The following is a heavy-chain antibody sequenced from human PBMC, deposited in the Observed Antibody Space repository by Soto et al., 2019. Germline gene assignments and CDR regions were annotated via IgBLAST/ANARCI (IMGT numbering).Heavy chain of an antibody. CDR2: IYWDDDK. D-gene: IGHD3-3*01. J-gene: IGHJ5*02. CDR3: AHRPRIGVYNWFDP. V-gene: IGHV2-5*02. CDR1: GFSLSTSGVG. Sequence: QITLKESGPTLVKPTQTLTLTCTFSGFSLSTSGVGVGWIRQPPGKALEWLALIYWDDDKRYSPSLKSRLTITKDTSKNQVVLTMTNMDPVDTATYYCAHRPRIGVYNWFDPWGQGTLVTVAS.